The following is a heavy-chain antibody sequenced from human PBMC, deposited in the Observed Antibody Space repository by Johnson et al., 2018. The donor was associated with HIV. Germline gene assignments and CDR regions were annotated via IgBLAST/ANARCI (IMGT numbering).Heavy chain of an antibody. J-gene: IGHJ3*02. CDR3: ARVRGGTGHGAFDI. CDR1: GFTFSSSW. V-gene: IGHV3-48*04. Sequence: EQLVESGGGVVQPGGSLRLSCAASGFTFSSSWMHWVCQAPEKGLEWVSYISSSGSTIYYADSVKGRFTISRDNAKNSLYLQMNSLRAEDTAVYYCARVRGGTGHGAFDIWGQGTMVTVSS. CDR2: ISSSGSTI.